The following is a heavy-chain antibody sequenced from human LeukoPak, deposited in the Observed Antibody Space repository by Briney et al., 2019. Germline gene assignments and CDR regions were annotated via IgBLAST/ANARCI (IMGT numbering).Heavy chain of an antibody. Sequence: GGSLRLSCAASGFTFSTFAMIWVRQSPRKGLEWVSSIFPSGGEIHYADSVRGRFTISRDNSKSTLSLQMNSLRVEDTAIYYCATYRQVLLPFESWGQGTLVTVSS. D-gene: IGHD2-8*02. CDR2: IFPSGGEI. CDR1: GFTFSTFA. J-gene: IGHJ4*02. V-gene: IGHV3-23*01. CDR3: ATYRQVLLPFES.